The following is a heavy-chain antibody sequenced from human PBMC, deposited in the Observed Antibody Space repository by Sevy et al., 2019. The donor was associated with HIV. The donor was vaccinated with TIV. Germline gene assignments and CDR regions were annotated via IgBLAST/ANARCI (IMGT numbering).Heavy chain of an antibody. Sequence: GGSLRLSCAASGFTFSFYDMHWVRQATGKGPEWVSGFGIAGDTYYAGSVKGRFTISRDNAKNSLYLQMNSLRAGDTAVYYCARKSTSYSHFDYWGQGTLVTVSS. CDR3: ARKSTSYSHFDY. D-gene: IGHD1-26*01. J-gene: IGHJ4*02. V-gene: IGHV3-13*01. CDR1: GFTFSFYD. CDR2: FGIAGDT.